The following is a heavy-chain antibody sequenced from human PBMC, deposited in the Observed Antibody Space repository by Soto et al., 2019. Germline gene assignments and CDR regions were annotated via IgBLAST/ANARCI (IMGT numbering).Heavy chain of an antibody. V-gene: IGHV4-39*01. CDR1: GGSISSSSYY. CDR2: IYYSGST. J-gene: IGHJ6*02. D-gene: IGHD6-13*01. Sequence: SETLSLTCTVSGGSISSSSYYWGWIRQPPGKGLEWIGSIYYSGSTYYNPSLKSRVTISVDTSKNQFSLKLSSVTAADTAVYYCARNVGASSSWIYYYYYGMDVWGQGTTVTVSS. CDR3: ARNVGASSSWIYYYYYGMDV.